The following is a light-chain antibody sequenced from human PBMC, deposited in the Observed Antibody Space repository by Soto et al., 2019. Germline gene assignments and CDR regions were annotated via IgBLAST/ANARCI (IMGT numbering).Light chain of an antibody. CDR1: SSNIGAGHD. CDR2: TDN. J-gene: IGLJ1*01. CDR3: GAWDESLNGYV. Sequence: QSVLTQPPSVSGAPGQRVTISCTGSSSNIGAGHDVHWYQQLPGTAPKLLIYTDNERPSGVPDRFSGSKSGTSASLAINGLQSGDEADYYCGAWDESLNGYVFGTGTKLTVL. V-gene: IGLV1-40*01.